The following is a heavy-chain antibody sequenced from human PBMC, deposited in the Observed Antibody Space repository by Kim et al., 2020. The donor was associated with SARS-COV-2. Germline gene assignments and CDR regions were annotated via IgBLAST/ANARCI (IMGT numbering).Heavy chain of an antibody. CDR1: GFTFSSYG. J-gene: IGHJ3*02. V-gene: IGHV3-30*03. Sequence: GGSLRLSCAASGFTFSSYGMHWVRQAPGKGLEWVAVISYDGSNKYYADSVKGRFTISRDNSKNTLYLQMNSLRAEDTAVYYCAIISPPWNDGGDDAFDIWGQGTMVTVSS. CDR3: AIISPPWNDGGDDAFDI. D-gene: IGHD1-1*01. CDR2: ISYDGSNK.